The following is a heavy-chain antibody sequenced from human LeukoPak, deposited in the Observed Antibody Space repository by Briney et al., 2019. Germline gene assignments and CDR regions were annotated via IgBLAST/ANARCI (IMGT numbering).Heavy chain of an antibody. J-gene: IGHJ6*03. CDR1: GFTFSSYA. D-gene: IGHD6-19*01. CDR3: AKDESGWYSQFSYYYMDV. CDR2: ISGSGGST. V-gene: IGHV3-23*01. Sequence: PGGSLRLSCAASGFTFSSYAMSWVRQAPGKGLEWVSAISGSGGSTYYADSVMGRFTISRDNSNNTLHLQMNSLRVDDTAVYYCAKDESGWYSQFSYYYMDVWGIGTTVTVSS.